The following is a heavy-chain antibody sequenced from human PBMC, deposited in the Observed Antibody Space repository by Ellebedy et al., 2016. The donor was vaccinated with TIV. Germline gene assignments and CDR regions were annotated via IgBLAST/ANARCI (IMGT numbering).Heavy chain of an antibody. CDR1: GFTFSSYA. CDR2: MDKSGYST. V-gene: IGHV3-23*05. Sequence: GESLKISCVASGFTFSSYAMSWVRQAPGKGLEWVSAMDKSGYSTYYADSVKGRFTISRDNSKNTLYMQMNSRRAEDTAVYYCAKVVPRTWYFEYWGKGTLVTVSS. D-gene: IGHD2-15*01. CDR3: AKVVPRTWYFEY. J-gene: IGHJ4*01.